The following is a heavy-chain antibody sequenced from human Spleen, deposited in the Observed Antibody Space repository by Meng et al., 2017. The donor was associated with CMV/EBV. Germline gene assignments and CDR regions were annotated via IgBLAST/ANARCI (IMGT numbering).Heavy chain of an antibody. V-gene: IGHV4-59*01. J-gene: IGHJ5*02. CDR3: ARVVAATPVWFDP. D-gene: IGHD2-15*01. CDR1: GGSISGYY. CDR2: IYYSGST. Sequence: CAVSGGSISGYYWSWIRQPPGKGLEWIGYIYYSGSTNYNPSLKSRVTISVDTSKKQFSLKLRSVTAADTAVYYCARVVAATPVWFDPWGQGTLVTVSS.